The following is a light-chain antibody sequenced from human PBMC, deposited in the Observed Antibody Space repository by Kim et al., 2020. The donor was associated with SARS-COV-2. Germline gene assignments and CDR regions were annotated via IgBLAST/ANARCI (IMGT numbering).Light chain of an antibody. CDR3: QQYNGYSRT. CDR2: KAS. V-gene: IGKV1-5*03. Sequence: ASVGDRVTITCRASQTNSNSLAWYQLKPGKAPKVLIYKASTLQSGVPSRFSGSGYGTEFTLTISSLQPDDFAIYYCQQYNGYSRTFGQGTKVDIK. J-gene: IGKJ1*01. CDR1: QTNSNS.